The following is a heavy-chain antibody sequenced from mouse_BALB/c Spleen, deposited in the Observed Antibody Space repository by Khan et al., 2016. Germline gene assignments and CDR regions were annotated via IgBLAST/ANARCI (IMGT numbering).Heavy chain of an antibody. V-gene: IGHV1S81*02. J-gene: IGHJ3*01. CDR3: TRAGYDYPFAY. CDR1: GYTFTSYY. D-gene: IGHD2-4*01. Sequence: VQLQESGAELVKPGASVKLSCRASGYTFTSYYMYWVKQRPGQGLEWIGEINPSNGDTNFNERSKSTATLTVDKSSSTTYMQFSSLTAENAAVYYCTRAGYDYPFAYWGQGTLVTVSA. CDR2: INPSNGDT.